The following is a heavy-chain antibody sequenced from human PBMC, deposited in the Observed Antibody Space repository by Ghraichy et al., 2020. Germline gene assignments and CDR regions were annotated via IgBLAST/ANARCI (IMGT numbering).Heavy chain of an antibody. Sequence: SVKVSCKASGYTFTGYYMHWVRQAPGQGLEWMGWINPNSGGTNYAQKFQGRVTMTRDTSISTAYMELSRLRSDDTAVYYCARVGYCSSTSCYPSYYYYYMDVWGKGTTVTVSS. CDR1: GYTFTGYY. J-gene: IGHJ6*03. D-gene: IGHD2-2*01. V-gene: IGHV1-2*02. CDR2: INPNSGGT. CDR3: ARVGYCSSTSCYPSYYYYYMDV.